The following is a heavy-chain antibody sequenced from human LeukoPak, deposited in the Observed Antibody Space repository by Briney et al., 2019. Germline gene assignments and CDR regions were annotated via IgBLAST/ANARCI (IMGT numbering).Heavy chain of an antibody. V-gene: IGHV4-31*03. D-gene: IGHD2-15*01. CDR2: IYYSGST. J-gene: IGHJ3*02. CDR3: ARVTWDYSLDAFDI. Sequence: PSQTLSLTCTVSGGSISSGGYYWSWSRQHPGKGLEWIGYIYYSGSTYYNPSLKSRVTISVDTSKNQFSLKLSSVTAADTAVYYCARVTWDYSLDAFDIWRRGTMVTVSS. CDR1: GGSISSGGYY.